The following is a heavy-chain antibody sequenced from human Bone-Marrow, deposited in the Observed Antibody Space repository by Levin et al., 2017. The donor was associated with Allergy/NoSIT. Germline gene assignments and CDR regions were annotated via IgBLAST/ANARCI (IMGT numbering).Heavy chain of an antibody. V-gene: IGHV3-7*03. CDR2: IKQDGSEK. Sequence: GESLKISCAASGFTFSYYWMSWVRQAPGKGLEWVAKIKQDGSEKDYVDSVKGRFTISRDNAKNSLYLQMNSLRAEDTAVYYCARDSPGTLSVDWFDPWGQGTLVTVSS. CDR3: ARDSPGTLSVDWFDP. CDR1: GFTFSYYW. D-gene: IGHD1-7*01. J-gene: IGHJ5*02.